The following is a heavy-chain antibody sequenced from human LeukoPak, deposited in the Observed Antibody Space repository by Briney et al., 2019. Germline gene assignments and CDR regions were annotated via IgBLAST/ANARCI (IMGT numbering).Heavy chain of an antibody. CDR2: VYYIDNT. J-gene: IGHJ4*02. Sequence: SETLSLTCTVSGASVGSAGYYWSWIRQPPGRGLEWIGYVYYIDNTNYNPSLKSRVTMSVNPSKNQFSLNLHSVTAADTAMYYCARTQSQSGSYRYYFAYWGQGTLVTVSS. V-gene: IGHV4-61*08. CDR3: ARTQSQSGSYRYYFAY. D-gene: IGHD1-26*01. CDR1: GASVGSAGYY.